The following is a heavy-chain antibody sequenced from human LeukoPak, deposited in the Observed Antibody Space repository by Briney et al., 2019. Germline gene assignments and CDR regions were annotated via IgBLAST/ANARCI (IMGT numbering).Heavy chain of an antibody. D-gene: IGHD6-13*01. V-gene: IGHV1-46*01. CDR3: ARDKTDRSSYSWFDP. CDR2: INPSGGST. Sequence: ASVKVSCKASGYTFTSYAMNWVRQAPGQGLEWMGIINPSGGSTSYAQKFQGRVTMTRDTSTSTIYMELSSLRSEDTAVYYCARDKTDRSSYSWFDPWGQGTLVTVSS. J-gene: IGHJ5*02. CDR1: GYTFTSYA.